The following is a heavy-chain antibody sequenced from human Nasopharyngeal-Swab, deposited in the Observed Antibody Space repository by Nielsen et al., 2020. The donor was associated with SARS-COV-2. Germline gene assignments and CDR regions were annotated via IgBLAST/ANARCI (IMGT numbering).Heavy chain of an antibody. CDR1: GFTVSSNY. Sequence: GESLKISCAASGFTVSSNYMSWVRQAPGKGLEWVSAISGSGGSTYYADSVKGRFTISRDNSKNTLYLQMNSLRAEDTAVYYCAKDLSLVVITTPNYWGQGTLVTVSS. D-gene: IGHD3-22*01. V-gene: IGHV3-23*01. J-gene: IGHJ4*02. CDR3: AKDLSLVVITTPNY. CDR2: ISGSGGST.